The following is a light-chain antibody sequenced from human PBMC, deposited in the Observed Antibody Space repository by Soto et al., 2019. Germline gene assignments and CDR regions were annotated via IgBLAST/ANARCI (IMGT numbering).Light chain of an antibody. CDR1: TGPVTTSHY. J-gene: IGLJ2*01. CDR3: FLYYGGAHVV. V-gene: IGLV7-43*01. Sequence: QAVVTQEPSLTVSPGGTVTLTCASSTGPVTTSHYPNWFQQKPGQPPRSLIYSTTNTHSWTPARFSGSLLGGKAALTLSGVLPEDEDDYYCFLYYGGAHVVFGGGTKVTVL. CDR2: STT.